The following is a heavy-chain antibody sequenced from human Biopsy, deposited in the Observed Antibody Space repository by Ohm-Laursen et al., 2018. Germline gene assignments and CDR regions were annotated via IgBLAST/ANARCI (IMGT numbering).Heavy chain of an antibody. J-gene: IGHJ1*01. D-gene: IGHD3-9*01. CDR3: ATKLTGYFHH. CDR2: NIPILGTG. V-gene: IGHV1-69*06. CDR1: GGTFSRYG. Sequence: SVKVSCKAPGGTFSRYGINWVRQAPGQGLEWLGGNIPILGTGNYAQKFQGRVTVAADTSTSTATMELRSLRSDDTAVYYCATKLTGYFHHWGQGTLVTASS.